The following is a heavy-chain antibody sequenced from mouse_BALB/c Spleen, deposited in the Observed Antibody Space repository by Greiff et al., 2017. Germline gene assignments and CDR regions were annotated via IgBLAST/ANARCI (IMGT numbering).Heavy chain of an antibody. Sequence: VQLQQPGAELVKPGASVKLSCKASGYTFTSYWMHWVKQRPGQGLEWIGEINPSNGRTNYNEKFKSKATLTVDKSSSTAYMQLSSLTSEDSAVYYCARVDWYFDVWGAGTTVTVSS. V-gene: IGHV1S81*02. CDR2: INPSNGRT. J-gene: IGHJ1*01. CDR3: ARVDWYFDV. CDR1: GYTFTSYW.